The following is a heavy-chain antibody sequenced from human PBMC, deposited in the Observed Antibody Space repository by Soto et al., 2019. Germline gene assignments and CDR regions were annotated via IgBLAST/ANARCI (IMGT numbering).Heavy chain of an antibody. Sequence: QVQLVQSGAEVKKPGSSVKVSCKASGGTFSSYAISWVRQAPGQGLEWMGGIIPIFGTANYAQKFQGRVTITADETTTTAYMELSSLRSEETAVYYCARVIFQGRIAAAGTVGYWGQGTLVTVSS. J-gene: IGHJ4*02. V-gene: IGHV1-69*12. CDR2: IIPIFGTA. CDR3: ARVIFQGRIAAAGTVGY. CDR1: GGTFSSYA. D-gene: IGHD6-13*01.